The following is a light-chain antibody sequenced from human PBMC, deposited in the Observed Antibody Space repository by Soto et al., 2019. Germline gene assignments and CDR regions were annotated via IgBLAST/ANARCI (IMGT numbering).Light chain of an antibody. Sequence: EIVMTQSPATLSVSPGEGATLSCKASQNVYNNLAWYQQRPGQPPRLLISDASTRATGISARFSGSVYGTEFTLTISSLQSEDFAVYFCQQCRNWPLTFGGGTKVEIK. CDR3: QQCRNWPLT. V-gene: IGKV3-15*01. CDR1: QNVYNN. CDR2: DAS. J-gene: IGKJ4*01.